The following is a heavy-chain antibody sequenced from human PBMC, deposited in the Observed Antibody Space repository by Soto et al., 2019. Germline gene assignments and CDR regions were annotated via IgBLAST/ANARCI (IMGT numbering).Heavy chain of an antibody. J-gene: IGHJ4*02. Sequence: QVQLQQWGAGLLKPSETLSLTCAVYGGSFSGYYWSWIRQPPGKGLEWIGEINHSGSTNYNPSLKSRVTISVDTSKNQFSLKLSSVTAADTAVYYCARGAPPDYWGQGTLVTVSS. CDR2: INHSGST. V-gene: IGHV4-34*01. CDR1: GGSFSGYY. CDR3: ARGAPPDY.